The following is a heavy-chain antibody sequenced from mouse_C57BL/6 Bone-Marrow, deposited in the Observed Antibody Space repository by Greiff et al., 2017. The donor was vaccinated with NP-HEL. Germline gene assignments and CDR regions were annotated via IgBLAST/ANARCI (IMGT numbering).Heavy chain of an antibody. V-gene: IGHV1-50*01. CDR3: ARSLSA. CDR1: GYTFTSYW. Sequence: VKLQQPGAELVKPGASVKLSCKASGYTFTSYWMQWVKQRPGQGLEWIGEIDPSDSYTNYNQKFKGKATLTVDTSSSTAYMQLSSLTSEDSAVYYCARSLSAWGQGTLVTVSA. D-gene: IGHD1-1*01. J-gene: IGHJ3*01. CDR2: IDPSDSYT.